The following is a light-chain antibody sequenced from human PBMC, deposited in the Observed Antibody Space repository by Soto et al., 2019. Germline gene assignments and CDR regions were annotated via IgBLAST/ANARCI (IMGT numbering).Light chain of an antibody. Sequence: QSVLTQPASVSGSPGQSIALSCTGTSSDVGTHNFVPWYQQHPGKAPKLIIYDVSNRPSGVSDRFFGSKSGNTASLTISGLQAEDEADYYCSSFTNTNTYVFGTGTKVNVL. CDR1: SSDVGTHNF. CDR3: SSFTNTNTYV. V-gene: IGLV2-14*03. CDR2: DVS. J-gene: IGLJ1*01.